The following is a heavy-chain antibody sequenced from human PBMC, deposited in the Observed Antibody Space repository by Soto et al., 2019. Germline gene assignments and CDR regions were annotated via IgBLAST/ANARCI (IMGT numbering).Heavy chain of an antibody. CDR1: GAPISSGGYY. D-gene: IGHD2-2*01. CDR3: ARCSLVVVPVPGFDP. J-gene: IGHJ5*02. CDR2: IYYNGNT. V-gene: IGHV4-31*03. Sequence: PSETLSLTCTVSGAPISSGGYYWSWIRQHPGKGLEWIGFIYYNGNTYYNPSLKSRVTISVDTSRNQLSPKVISVTAADTAVYYCARCSLVVVPVPGFDPWGQGTLVTVSS.